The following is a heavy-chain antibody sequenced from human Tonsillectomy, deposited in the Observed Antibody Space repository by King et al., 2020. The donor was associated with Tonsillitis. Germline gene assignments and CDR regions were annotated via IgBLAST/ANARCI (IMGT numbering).Heavy chain of an antibody. D-gene: IGHD6-6*01. CDR3: ARDKSYSSSGIFDS. CDR1: GGSISSGDYY. J-gene: IGHJ4*02. V-gene: IGHV4-30-4*01. CDR2: IYYSGST. Sequence: QVQLQESGPGLVKPSQTLSLTCTVSGGSISSGDYYWSWIRQPPGKGLEWIGHIYYSGSTYYNPSLKSRVTISLDTSTDQFSLKLSSVTAADTAVYYCARDKSYSSSGIFDSWGQGTLVTVSS.